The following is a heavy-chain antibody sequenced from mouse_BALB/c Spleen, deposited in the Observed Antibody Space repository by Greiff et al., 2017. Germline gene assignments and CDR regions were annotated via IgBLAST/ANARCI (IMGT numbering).Heavy chain of an antibody. Sequence: VQLQQSGAELVRPGALVKLSCKASGFNIKDYYMHWVKQRPEQGLEWIGWIDPENGNTIYDPKFQGKASITADTSSNTAYLQLSSLTSEDTAVYYCASEWENDNWGQGTTLTVSS. CDR1: GFNIKDYY. CDR2: IDPENGNT. J-gene: IGHJ2*01. V-gene: IGHV14-1*02. CDR3: ASEWENDN. D-gene: IGHD1-3*01.